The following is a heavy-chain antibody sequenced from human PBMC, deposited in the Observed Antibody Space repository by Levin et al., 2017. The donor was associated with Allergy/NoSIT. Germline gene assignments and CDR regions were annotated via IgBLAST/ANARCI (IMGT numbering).Heavy chain of an antibody. CDR3: ASLQWLDGDYYFDY. Sequence: SQTLSLTCTVSGGSISSHSYYWRWLRQHPEKGLEWIGYLFYSGTTYYNPSLKSRLTMSVDTSKNQFSLKLNSLTAADTALYYCASLQWLDGDYYFDYWGQGILVTVSS. V-gene: IGHV4-31*02. CDR1: GGSISSHSYY. D-gene: IGHD6-19*01. J-gene: IGHJ4*02. CDR2: LFYSGTT.